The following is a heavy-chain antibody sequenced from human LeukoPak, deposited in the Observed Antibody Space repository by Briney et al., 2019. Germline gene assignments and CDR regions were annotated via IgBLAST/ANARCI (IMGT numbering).Heavy chain of an antibody. Sequence: GRSLRLSCAASGFTFSSYGMHWVRQAPGKGLEWVAVISYDGSNKYYADSVKGRFTISRDNSKNTLYLQMNSLRAEDTTVYYCAKGAIAAAAVVLIDYWGQGTLVTVSS. J-gene: IGHJ4*02. V-gene: IGHV3-30*18. CDR1: GFTFSSYG. CDR2: ISYDGSNK. CDR3: AKGAIAAAAVVLIDY. D-gene: IGHD6-13*01.